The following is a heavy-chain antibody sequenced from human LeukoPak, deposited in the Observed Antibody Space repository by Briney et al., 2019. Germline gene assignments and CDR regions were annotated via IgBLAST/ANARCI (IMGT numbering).Heavy chain of an antibody. CDR2: IIPIFGTA. D-gene: IGHD3-3*01. CDR1: GGTFSSYA. J-gene: IGHJ4*02. Sequence: ASVKVSCKASGGTFSSYAISWVRQAPGQGLEWMGGIIPIFGTANHAQKFQGRVTITADESTSTAYMELSSLRSEDTAVYYCARAGAYDFWSGYLDSFDYWGQGTLVTVSS. CDR3: ARAGAYDFWSGYLDSFDY. V-gene: IGHV1-69*13.